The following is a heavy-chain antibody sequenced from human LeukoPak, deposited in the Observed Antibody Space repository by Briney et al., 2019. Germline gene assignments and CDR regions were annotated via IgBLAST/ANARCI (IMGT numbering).Heavy chain of an antibody. V-gene: IGHV3-53*01. J-gene: IGHJ6*02. D-gene: IGHD4-23*01. CDR1: GFTVSSNY. CDR3: ARDLSLGYGGNLRYYYGMDV. CDR2: IYSGGST. Sequence: GGSLRLSCAASGFTVSSNYMSWVRQAPEKGLEWVSVIYSGGSTHYADSVKGRFTISRDNSKNTLYLQMHSLRAEDTAVYYCARDLSLGYGGNLRYYYGMDVWGQGTTVTVSS.